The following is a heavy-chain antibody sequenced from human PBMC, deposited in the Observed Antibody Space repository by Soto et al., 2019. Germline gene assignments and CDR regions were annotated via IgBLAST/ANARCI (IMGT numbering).Heavy chain of an antibody. CDR1: GGSFSGYY. CDR3: ARGTTEGMDV. CDR2: INHSGST. Sequence: PSETLSLTCAVYGGSFSGYYWSWIRQPPGKGLEWVGEINHSGSTNYNPSLKSRVTISVDTSKNQFSLKLSSVTAADTAVYYCARGTTEGMDVWGQGTTVTVSS. D-gene: IGHD4-17*01. V-gene: IGHV4-34*01. J-gene: IGHJ6*02.